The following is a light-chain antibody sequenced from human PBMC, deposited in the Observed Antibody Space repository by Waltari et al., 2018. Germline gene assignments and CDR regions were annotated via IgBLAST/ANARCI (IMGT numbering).Light chain of an antibody. CDR1: QSVLKSSTNKNY. Sequence: RATINCKSSQSVLKSSTNKNYLAWYQHRPGQPPKLLFYWSSTRESGVPDRFSTSGSGTDFTLTISSLQAEDVAVYYCQQYYNAPVTFGGGTKMEIK. CDR3: QQYYNAPVT. J-gene: IGKJ4*01. V-gene: IGKV4-1*01. CDR2: WSS.